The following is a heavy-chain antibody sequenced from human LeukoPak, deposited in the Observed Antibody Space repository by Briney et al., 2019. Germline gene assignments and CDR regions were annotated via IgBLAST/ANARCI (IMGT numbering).Heavy chain of an antibody. CDR3: ARPDSSSEGFDAFDI. CDR1: GYSFTSYW. J-gene: IGHJ3*02. CDR2: IYPGDSDT. V-gene: IGHV5-51*01. Sequence: GGSLMISCKGSGYSFTSYWIGWVRQMPGKGLEWMGIIYPGDSDTRYSPSFQGQVTIPADKSISTAYLQWSSLKASDTAMYYCARPDSSSEGFDAFDIWGQGTMVTVSS. D-gene: IGHD6-6*01.